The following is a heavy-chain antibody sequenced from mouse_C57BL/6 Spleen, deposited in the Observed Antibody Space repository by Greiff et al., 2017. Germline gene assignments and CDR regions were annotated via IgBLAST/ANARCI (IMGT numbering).Heavy chain of an antibody. V-gene: IGHV1-52*01. J-gene: IGHJ4*01. CDR2: IDPSDSET. CDR3: ARTYDYDPHYYAMDY. D-gene: IGHD2-4*01. Sequence: QVQLQQPGAELVRPGSSVKLSCKASGYTFTSYWMHWVKQRPIQGLEWIGNIDPSDSETHYNQKFKDKATLTVDESSSTAYMQLSSLTSEDSAVYYCARTYDYDPHYYAMDYWGQGTSVTVSS. CDR1: GYTFTSYW.